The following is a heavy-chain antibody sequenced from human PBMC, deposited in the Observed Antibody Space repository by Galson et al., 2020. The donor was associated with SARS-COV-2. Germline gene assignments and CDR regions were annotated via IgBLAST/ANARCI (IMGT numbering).Heavy chain of an antibody. Sequence: SQASETLSLTCAVYGGSFSGYYWSWIRQPPGKGLEWIGEINHSGSTNYNPSLKSRVTISVDTSKNQFSLKLSSVTAADTAVYYCARDYRDIVWGQGTLVTVSS. CDR3: ARDYRDIV. CDR2: INHSGST. V-gene: IGHV4-34*01. J-gene: IGHJ4*02. CDR1: GGSFSGYY. D-gene: IGHD2-15*01.